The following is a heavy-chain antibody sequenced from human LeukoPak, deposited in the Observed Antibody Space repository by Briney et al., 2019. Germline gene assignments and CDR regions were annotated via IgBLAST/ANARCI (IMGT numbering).Heavy chain of an antibody. CDR3: ARDSSYYGSGSLHY. CDR1: GYTFTSYG. J-gene: IGHJ4*02. V-gene: IGHV1-18*04. D-gene: IGHD3-10*01. CDR2: ISAYNGNT. Sequence: GASVKVSCKASGYTFTSYGISWVRHAPGQGLEWMGCISAYNGNTSYAQKLQGKVTMTTDTSTSTAYMELRSLRSDDTAVYYCARDSSYYGSGSLHYWGQGTLVTVSS.